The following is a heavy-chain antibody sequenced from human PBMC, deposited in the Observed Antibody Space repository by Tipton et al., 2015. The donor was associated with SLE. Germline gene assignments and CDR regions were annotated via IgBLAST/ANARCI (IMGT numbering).Heavy chain of an antibody. D-gene: IGHD3-10*01. J-gene: IGHJ4*02. CDR2: INSDGSST. Sequence: SLRLSCAASGFTFSSYWMHWVRQAPGKGLVWVSRINSDGSSTSYADSVKGRFTISRDNAKNTLYLQMNSLRAEDMAVYYCARFTYGSGSYGDWGQGTLVTVSS. CDR3: ARFTYGSGSYGD. CDR1: GFTFSSYW. V-gene: IGHV3-74*01.